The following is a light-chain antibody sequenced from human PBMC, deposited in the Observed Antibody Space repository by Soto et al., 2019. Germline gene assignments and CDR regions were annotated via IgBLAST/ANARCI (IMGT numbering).Light chain of an antibody. J-gene: IGLJ1*01. V-gene: IGLV2-14*01. Sequence: QSVLTQPASVSGSPGQSITVSCTGTSSDIGGYNYVSWYQHHPGKAPQLIIYEVNLRPSGVSDRFSASKSGDTASLTISGLQAGDEADYYCSSYTSSSTLVFGTGTKVTVL. CDR2: EVN. CDR1: SSDIGGYNY. CDR3: SSYTSSSTLV.